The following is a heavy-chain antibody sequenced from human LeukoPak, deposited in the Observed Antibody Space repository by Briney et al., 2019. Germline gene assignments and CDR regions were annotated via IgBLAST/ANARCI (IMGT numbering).Heavy chain of an antibody. V-gene: IGHV3-48*03. Sequence: GGSLRLSCAASGFTFSSYEMNWVRQAPGKGLEWVSYISSSGSTIYYADSVKGRFTISRDNAKNSLFLQMNSLRAEDTAVYYCVRRRIVITAGPHDAFDIWGQGTMVTVSS. J-gene: IGHJ3*02. CDR2: ISSSGSTI. D-gene: IGHD3-16*01. CDR3: VRRRIVITAGPHDAFDI. CDR1: GFTFSSYE.